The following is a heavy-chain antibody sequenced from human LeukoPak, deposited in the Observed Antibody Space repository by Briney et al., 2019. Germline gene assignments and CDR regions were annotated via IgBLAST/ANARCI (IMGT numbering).Heavy chain of an antibody. J-gene: IGHJ4*02. D-gene: IGHD2-2*01. CDR3: AKDGYQLPADPNTYYFDY. V-gene: IGHV3-23*01. CDR1: GFSFSTFA. Sequence: PGGSLRLSXTASGFSFSTFAMSWVSQPPGKGLEWVSDMIGTGSTYYADSVKGRFTLSRDSSKNTLYLQMNSLRAEDTAVYYCAKDGYQLPADPNTYYFDYWGQGTLVTVSS. CDR2: MIGTGST.